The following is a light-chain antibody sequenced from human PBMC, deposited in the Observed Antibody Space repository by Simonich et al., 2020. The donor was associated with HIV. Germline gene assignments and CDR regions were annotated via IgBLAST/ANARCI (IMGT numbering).Light chain of an antibody. J-gene: IGKJ3*01. V-gene: IGKV4-1*01. Sequence: DIVMTQSPDSLAVSLGERATINCKSSQIVLYSSNNKNYLAWYQQKPGQPPKLLIYWASTRESGVPDRFSGSGSGTDFTLTISSLQAEDVAVYYCQQYYSTPLTFGPGTKVKI. CDR2: WAS. CDR3: QQYYSTPLT. CDR1: QIVLYSSNNKNY.